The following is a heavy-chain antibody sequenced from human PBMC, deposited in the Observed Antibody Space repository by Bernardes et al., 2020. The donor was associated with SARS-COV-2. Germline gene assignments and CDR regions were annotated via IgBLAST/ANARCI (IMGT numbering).Heavy chain of an antibody. CDR3: VRDWGIVGARFDL. V-gene: IGHV3-11*01. D-gene: IGHD1-26*01. Sequence: GGSLRLSCAASGFTFSDYYMTWIRQAPGKGLEWISYISTSGSTIYYADSVKGRFTISRDNTKKSLYLQMNSLRAEDTAVYYCVRDWGIVGARFDLWGQGTLVTVSS. CDR2: ISTSGSTI. CDR1: GFTFSDYY. J-gene: IGHJ4*02.